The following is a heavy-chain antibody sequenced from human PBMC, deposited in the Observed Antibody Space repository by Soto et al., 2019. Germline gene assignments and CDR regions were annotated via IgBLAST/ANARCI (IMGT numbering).Heavy chain of an antibody. J-gene: IGHJ4*02. Sequence: GSLRLSCAASGFTFSSYAMSWVRQAPGKGLEWVSAIDGSGDGTYYTDSVKGRFSISRDNSKNILYLQLNNLRADDTALYYCARESHGVDFDYWGQGALVTVSS. CDR3: ARESHGVDFDY. D-gene: IGHD4-17*01. CDR1: GFTFSSYA. CDR2: IDGSGDGT. V-gene: IGHV3-23*01.